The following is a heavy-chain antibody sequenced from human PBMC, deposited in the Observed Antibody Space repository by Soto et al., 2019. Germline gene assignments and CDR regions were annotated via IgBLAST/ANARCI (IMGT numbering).Heavy chain of an antibody. CDR1: GGTFNNYG. V-gene: IGHV1-69*12. D-gene: IGHD5-18*01. CDR2: IIPMSGIA. J-gene: IGHJ6*02. Sequence: QVQLVQSGAEVKKPGSSVKVSCKASGGTFNNYGISWVRQAPGQGLEWMGGIIPMSGIAKYAQKFQGRVTITADESTSTAYMELTSLRSEDTAVYYCARDREYRYGSVVYYYGMDVWGQGTTVTVSS. CDR3: ARDREYRYGSVVYYYGMDV.